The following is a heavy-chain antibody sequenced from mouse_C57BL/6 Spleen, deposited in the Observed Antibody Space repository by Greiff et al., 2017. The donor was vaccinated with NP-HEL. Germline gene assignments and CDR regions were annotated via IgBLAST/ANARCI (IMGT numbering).Heavy chain of an antibody. CDR2: IYPRSGNT. CDR3: ARFYYPYAMDY. J-gene: IGHJ4*01. V-gene: IGHV1-81*01. CDR1: GYTFTSYG. D-gene: IGHD2-1*01. Sequence: VQLQESGAELARPGASVKLSCKASGYTFTSYGISWVKQRTGQGLEWIGEIYPRSGNTYYNEKFKGKATLTADKSSSTSYMELRSRTSEDSAVYFWARFYYPYAMDYWGQGTSVTVSS.